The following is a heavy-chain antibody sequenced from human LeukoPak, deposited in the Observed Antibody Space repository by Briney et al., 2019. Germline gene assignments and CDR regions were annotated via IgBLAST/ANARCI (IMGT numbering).Heavy chain of an antibody. V-gene: IGHV2-5*02. Sequence: SGPTLVNPTQTLTLTCTFSGFSLSTSGVGVGWIRQPPGKALEWLALIYWDDDKRYRPSLKSRLTITKDTSKNQVVLTMTNMDPVDTATYYCAHSYCSSTSCYTPWFDPWGQGTLVTVSS. D-gene: IGHD2-2*02. CDR1: GFSLSTSGVG. CDR2: IYWDDDK. J-gene: IGHJ5*02. CDR3: AHSYCSSTSCYTPWFDP.